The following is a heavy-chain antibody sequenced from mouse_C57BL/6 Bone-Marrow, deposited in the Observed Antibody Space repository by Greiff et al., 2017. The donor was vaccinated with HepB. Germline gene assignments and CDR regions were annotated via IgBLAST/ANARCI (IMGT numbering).Heavy chain of an antibody. CDR1: GYSFTDYN. Sequence: EVKLQESGPELVKPGASVKISCKASGYSFTDYNMNWVKQSNGKSLEWIGVINPNYGTTSYNQKFKGKATLTVDQSSSTAYMQLNSLTSVDSAVYYCARGEDYGYDGFDYWGQGTTLTVSS. J-gene: IGHJ2*01. V-gene: IGHV1-39*01. CDR2: INPNYGTT. D-gene: IGHD2-2*01. CDR3: ARGEDYGYDGFDY.